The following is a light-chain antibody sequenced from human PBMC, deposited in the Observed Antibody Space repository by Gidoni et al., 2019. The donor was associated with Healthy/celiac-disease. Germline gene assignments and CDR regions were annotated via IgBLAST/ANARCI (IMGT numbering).Light chain of an antibody. CDR2: GTS. J-gene: IGLJ2*01. CDR1: SSTIGAGYD. Sequence: QSVLTQPPSVSGAPGQRVTIPCTGSSSTIGAGYDVHWYQQLPGTAPKLLTYGTSNRPSGVPDRFSGSKSGTSASLAITGLQAEDEADYYCQSYDSSLSDVVFGGGTKLTVL. V-gene: IGLV1-40*01. CDR3: QSYDSSLSDVV.